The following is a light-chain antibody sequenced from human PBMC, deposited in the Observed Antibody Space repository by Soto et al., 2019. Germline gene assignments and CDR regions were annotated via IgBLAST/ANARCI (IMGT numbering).Light chain of an antibody. CDR1: SSNIGAGYD. J-gene: IGLJ1*01. V-gene: IGLV1-40*01. Sequence: QSALAQPPSVSGAPGQRVTISCTGSSSNIGAGYDVHWYQQLPGTAPKLLIYGNSNRPSGVPDRFSGSKSGTSASLAITGLQAEDEADYYCQSYGSSLSGYVFGTGTRSPS. CDR2: GNS. CDR3: QSYGSSLSGYV.